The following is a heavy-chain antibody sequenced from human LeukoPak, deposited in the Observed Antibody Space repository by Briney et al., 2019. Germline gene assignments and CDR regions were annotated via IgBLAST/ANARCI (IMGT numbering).Heavy chain of an antibody. J-gene: IGHJ4*02. CDR1: GFTSSSYA. Sequence: GGSLRLSCAASGFTSSSYAMSWVRQAPGTGLEWVSAISGSGDSAYYTDSVKGRFTIYRDKSKNTLYLQMSSLRAEDTAVYFCARVYYGSLDYWGQGTLVTVSS. D-gene: IGHD3-10*01. CDR3: ARVYYGSLDY. CDR2: ISGSGDSA. V-gene: IGHV3-23*01.